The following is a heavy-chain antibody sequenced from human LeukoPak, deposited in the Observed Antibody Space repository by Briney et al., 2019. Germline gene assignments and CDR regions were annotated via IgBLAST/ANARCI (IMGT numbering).Heavy chain of an antibody. CDR3: ATDLIRGSYYFQH. CDR1: GYTFTGYY. D-gene: IGHD1-26*01. Sequence: ASVKVSCNASGYTFTGYYMHWVRQAPGQGLEWMGIINPSGGSTSYAQKFQVRVTMTRDMSTSTVYMELSSLRSEDTAVYYCATDLIRGSYYFQHWGQGTLVTVSS. V-gene: IGHV1-46*01. J-gene: IGHJ1*01. CDR2: INPSGGST.